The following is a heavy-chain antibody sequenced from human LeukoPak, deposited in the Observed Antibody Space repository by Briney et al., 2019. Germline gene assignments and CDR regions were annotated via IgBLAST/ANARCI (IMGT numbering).Heavy chain of an antibody. D-gene: IGHD2-21*02. J-gene: IGHJ4*02. CDR3: ARGLDCGGDCYAYFDY. CDR1: GGSISSGGYY. CDR2: IYYSGST. Sequence: SQTLSLTCTVSGGSISSGGYYWSWIHQHPGKGLEWIGYIYYSGSTYYNPSLKSRVTISVDTSKNQFSLKLSSVTAADTAVYYCARGLDCGGDCYAYFDYWGQGTLVTVSS. V-gene: IGHV4-31*03.